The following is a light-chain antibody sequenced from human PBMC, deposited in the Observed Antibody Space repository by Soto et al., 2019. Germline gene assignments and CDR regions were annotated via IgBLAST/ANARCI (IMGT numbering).Light chain of an antibody. CDR2: RNN. Sequence: QSALTQPPSASGTPGQRVTISCSGSISNIGSNFIYWYQQLPGTAPKLLIYRNNERPSGVPDRFSGSKSGTSASLAISGLRSEDEADYHCAAWDDSLSGVVFGGGTQLTVL. CDR1: ISNIGSNF. J-gene: IGLJ2*01. V-gene: IGLV1-47*01. CDR3: AAWDDSLSGVV.